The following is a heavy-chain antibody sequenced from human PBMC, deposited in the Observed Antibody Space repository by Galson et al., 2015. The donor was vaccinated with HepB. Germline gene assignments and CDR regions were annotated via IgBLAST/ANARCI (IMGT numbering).Heavy chain of an antibody. CDR3: AKVGYSSSWYSHYYYGMDV. V-gene: IGHV3-33*06. D-gene: IGHD6-13*01. CDR1: GFTFSSYG. Sequence: SLRLSCAASGFTFSSYGMHWVRQAPGKGLEWVAVIWYDGSNKYYADSVKGRFTISRDNSKNTLYLQMNSLRAEDTAVYYCAKVGYSSSWYSHYYYGMDVWGQGTTVTVSS. J-gene: IGHJ6*02. CDR2: IWYDGSNK.